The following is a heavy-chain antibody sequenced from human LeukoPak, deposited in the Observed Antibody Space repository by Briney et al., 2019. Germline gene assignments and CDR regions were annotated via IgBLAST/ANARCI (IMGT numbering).Heavy chain of an antibody. CDR2: INPSGGST. Sequence: ASVNASCKASGYTFTTYYMHWVRQAPGQGLGWRGIINPSGGSTSYEQKLQGRVTMTRDTSTSTVYMELSSLRSEDTAVYYCARAHYGSGQLHWGQGTLVTVSS. D-gene: IGHD3-10*01. CDR1: GYTFTTYY. J-gene: IGHJ4*02. V-gene: IGHV1-46*01. CDR3: ARAHYGSGQLH.